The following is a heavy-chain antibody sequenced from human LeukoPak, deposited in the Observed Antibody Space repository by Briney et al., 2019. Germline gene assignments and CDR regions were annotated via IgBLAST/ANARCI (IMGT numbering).Heavy chain of an antibody. CDR3: ARGIAARPINYYGMDV. CDR1: GFTFSSYD. V-gene: IGHV3-13*01. D-gene: IGHD6-6*01. Sequence: GGSLRPSCAASGFTFSSYDMHWVRQATGKGLEWVSAIGTAGDTYYPGSVKGRFTISRENAKNSLYLQMNSLRAGDTAVYYCARGIAARPINYYGMDVWGQGTTVTVSS. J-gene: IGHJ6*02. CDR2: IGTAGDT.